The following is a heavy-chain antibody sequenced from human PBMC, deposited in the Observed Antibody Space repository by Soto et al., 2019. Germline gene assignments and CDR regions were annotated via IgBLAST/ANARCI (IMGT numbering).Heavy chain of an antibody. CDR1: GGSISSYY. Sequence: SETLSLTCTVSGGSISSYYWSWIRQPPGKGLEWIGYIYYSGSTNYNPSLKSRVTISVDTSKNQFSLKLSSVTAADTAVYYCTRGGGYSYGFDYWGQGTLVTVSS. D-gene: IGHD5-18*01. V-gene: IGHV4-59*01. CDR3: TRGGGYSYGFDY. J-gene: IGHJ4*02. CDR2: IYYSGST.